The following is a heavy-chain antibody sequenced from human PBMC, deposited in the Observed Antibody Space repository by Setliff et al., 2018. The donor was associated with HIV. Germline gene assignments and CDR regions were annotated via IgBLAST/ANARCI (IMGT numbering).Heavy chain of an antibody. CDR2: IYYSGST. J-gene: IGHJ4*02. CDR3: ARVGGSGSHDY. V-gene: IGHV4-39*07. D-gene: IGHD6-19*01. Sequence: PSETLSLTCTVSGGSISSSSYYWGWIRQPPGKGLEWIGSIYYSGSTYYNPSLKSRVTISVDTSKNQFSLKLSSVTAADTAVYYCARVGGSGSHDYWGQGTLVTVSS. CDR1: GGSISSSSYY.